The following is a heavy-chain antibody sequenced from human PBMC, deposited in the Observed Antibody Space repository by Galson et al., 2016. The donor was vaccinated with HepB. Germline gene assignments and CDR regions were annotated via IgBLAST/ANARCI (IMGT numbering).Heavy chain of an antibody. CDR1: GFNFYDYA. V-gene: IGHV3-9*01. D-gene: IGHD3-10*01. CDR3: AKDISSVLYYSVMDV. J-gene: IGHJ6*02. CDR2: INWNSGRI. Sequence: HTCAASGFNFYDYAMHWVRQVPGQGLEWVSGINWNSGRIDYADSVKGRFTITRDNSRNSLHLQMNSLRAEDTALYYCAKDISSVLYYSVMDVWGQGTTVTVSS.